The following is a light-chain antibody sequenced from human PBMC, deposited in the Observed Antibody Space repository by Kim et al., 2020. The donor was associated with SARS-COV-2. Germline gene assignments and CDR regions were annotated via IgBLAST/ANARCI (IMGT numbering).Light chain of an antibody. J-gene: IGKJ1*01. Sequence: VISLTQSPSLLSASTGDRVTITCRVSEGISYYLAWYQEKPGKAPELLIYEISSLQSGVPSRFIGSGAGRDFALTISSLQSEDFATYYCQQYFSFPPTFGQGTKVEVK. CDR1: EGISYY. V-gene: IGKV1D-8*01. CDR2: EIS. CDR3: QQYFSFPPT.